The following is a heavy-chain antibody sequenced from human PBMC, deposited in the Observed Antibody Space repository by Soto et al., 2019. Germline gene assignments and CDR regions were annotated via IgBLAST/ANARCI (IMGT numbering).Heavy chain of an antibody. CDR1: GFTFSIYP. Sequence: LRLSCAASGFTFSIYPMHWCRQAPGKGLEWVALISYDGDDKYYADSVKGRFTISRDNSKNTVYVEMNSLRAEDKSVYFCARGPNYYDDSGYFDFWGQGALVTVSS. CDR3: ARGPNYYDDSGYFDF. V-gene: IGHV3-30-3*01. J-gene: IGHJ4*02. CDR2: ISYDGDDK. D-gene: IGHD3-22*01.